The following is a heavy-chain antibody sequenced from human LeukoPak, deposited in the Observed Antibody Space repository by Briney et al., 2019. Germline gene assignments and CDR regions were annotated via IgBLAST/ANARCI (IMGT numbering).Heavy chain of an antibody. CDR1: GFTFNSYA. Sequence: PGGSLRLSCAASGFTFNSYAMHWVRQAPGKGLEWVAFIWYDGSNKYYADSVKGRFTASRDNSKNTVYLQMNSLRAEDTAVYYCARDERGYYYSGAFFGAIDFWGRGTLVTVSS. V-gene: IGHV3-33*01. CDR2: IWYDGSNK. D-gene: IGHD3-22*01. J-gene: IGHJ4*02. CDR3: ARDERGYYYSGAFFGAIDF.